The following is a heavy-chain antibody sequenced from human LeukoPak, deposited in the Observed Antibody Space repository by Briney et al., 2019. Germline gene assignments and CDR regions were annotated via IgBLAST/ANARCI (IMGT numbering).Heavy chain of an antibody. D-gene: IGHD2-15*01. CDR1: GGSISSGDYY. V-gene: IGHV4-30-4*01. Sequence: SQTLSLTCTVSGGSISSGDYYWSWIRQPPGKGLEWIGYSHYSGSAYYNPSLKTRVTISVDTSKNQFSLKMSSVTAADTAVYYCARVGSCSGGSCYGGFDYWGQGTLVTASS. CDR2: SHYSGSA. J-gene: IGHJ4*02. CDR3: ARVGSCSGGSCYGGFDY.